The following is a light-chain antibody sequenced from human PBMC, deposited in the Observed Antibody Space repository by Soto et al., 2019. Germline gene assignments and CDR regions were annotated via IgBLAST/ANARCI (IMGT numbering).Light chain of an antibody. V-gene: IGKV3-20*01. CDR1: QSVGSSY. J-gene: IGKJ1*01. Sequence: EVVLTQSPGTLSLSPGEIATLSCSASQSVGSSYLAWYQQKPGQAPRLLIYDASSRATGIPDRFSGSGSGTDLTLTISRLEPEDFAVYFCQHCGISPHTFGQGTKVDI. CDR2: DAS. CDR3: QHCGISPHT.